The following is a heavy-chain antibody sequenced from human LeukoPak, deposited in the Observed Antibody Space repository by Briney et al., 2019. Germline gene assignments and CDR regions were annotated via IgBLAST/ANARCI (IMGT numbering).Heavy chain of an antibody. CDR1: GGSISSGDYY. Sequence: SETLSLTCTVSGGSISSGDYYWTWIRQPPGKGLEWIGYIYYSGTTYYNPSLKSRVTISVDTSKNQFSLKLTSVTAADTAVYYCARGPYGSGTYYWGQGTLVTVSS. V-gene: IGHV4-30-4*01. J-gene: IGHJ4*02. CDR3: ARGPYGSGTYY. D-gene: IGHD3-10*01. CDR2: IYYSGTT.